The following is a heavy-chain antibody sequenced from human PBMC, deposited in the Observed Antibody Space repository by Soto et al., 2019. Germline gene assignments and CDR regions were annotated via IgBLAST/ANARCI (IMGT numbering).Heavy chain of an antibody. V-gene: IGHV1-3*01. CDR3: ARAGINIVVVPAAMFPDY. J-gene: IGHJ4*02. D-gene: IGHD2-2*01. CDR2: INAGNGNT. CDR1: GYTFTSYA. Sequence: ASVKVSCKASGYTFTSYAMHWVRQAPGQRLEWMGWINAGNGNTKYSQKFQGRVTITRDTSASTAYMELSSLRSEDTAVYYFARAGINIVVVPAAMFPDYWGQGTLVTVSS.